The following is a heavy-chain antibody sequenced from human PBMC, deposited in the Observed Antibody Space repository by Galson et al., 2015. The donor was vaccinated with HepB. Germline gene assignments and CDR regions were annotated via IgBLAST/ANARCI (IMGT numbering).Heavy chain of an antibody. Sequence: LRLSCAASGFTFSSYWMHWVRQAPGKGLVWVSRINSDGSSTSYADSVKGRFTISRDNAKNTLYLQMNSLRAEDTAVYYCASYRRADSSGYTFDYWGQGTLVTVSS. CDR1: GFTFSSYW. CDR2: INSDGSST. D-gene: IGHD3-22*01. V-gene: IGHV3-74*01. CDR3: ASYRRADSSGYTFDY. J-gene: IGHJ4*02.